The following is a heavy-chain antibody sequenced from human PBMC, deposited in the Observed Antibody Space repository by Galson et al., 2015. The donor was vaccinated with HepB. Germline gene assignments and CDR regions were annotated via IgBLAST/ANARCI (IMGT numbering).Heavy chain of an antibody. CDR3: ARGQYSGSYPIDY. V-gene: IGHV4-34*01. D-gene: IGHD1-26*01. CDR2: INHSGST. Sequence: ETLSLTCAVYGGSFSGYYWSWIRQPPGKGLEGIGEINHSGSTNYNPSPKSRVTISVDTSKNQFSLKLSSVTAADTAVYYCARGQYSGSYPIDYWGQGTLVTVSS. CDR1: GGSFSGYY. J-gene: IGHJ4*02.